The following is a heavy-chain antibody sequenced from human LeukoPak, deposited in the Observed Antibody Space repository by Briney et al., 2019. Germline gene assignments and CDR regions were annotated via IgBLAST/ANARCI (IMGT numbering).Heavy chain of an antibody. CDR1: GFTFTSYG. V-gene: IGHV1-18*01. Sequence: ASVKVSCKASGFTFTSYGISWVRQAPGQGLEWMGWISAYNGNTNYAQKLQGRVTMTTDTSTSTAYMELRSLRSDDTAVYYCAKNVEMATIFDYWGQGTLVTVSS. CDR2: ISAYNGNT. J-gene: IGHJ4*02. D-gene: IGHD5-24*01. CDR3: AKNVEMATIFDY.